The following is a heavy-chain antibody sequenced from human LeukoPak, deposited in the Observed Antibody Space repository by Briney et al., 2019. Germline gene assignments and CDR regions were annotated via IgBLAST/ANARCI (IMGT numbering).Heavy chain of an antibody. D-gene: IGHD5-24*01. CDR1: GYTFTSYW. J-gene: IGHJ4*02. V-gene: IGHV5-51*01. CDR3: ARQATIDHFDY. CDR2: IYPGDSET. Sequence: GESLKISCKGSGYTFTSYWIGWVRQMPGKDLEWMGIIYPGDSETRYSPSFQGQVTISVDKSISTAYLQWSSLKASDTAMYYCARQATIDHFDYWGQGTLVTVSS.